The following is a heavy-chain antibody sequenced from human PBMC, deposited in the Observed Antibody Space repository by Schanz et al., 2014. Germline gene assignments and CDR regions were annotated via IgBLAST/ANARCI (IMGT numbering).Heavy chain of an antibody. V-gene: IGHV3-11*05. CDR2: ISSSGSYT. D-gene: IGHD1-1*01. CDR3: ARDGAELYYFDD. CDR1: GFTFSDYY. J-gene: IGHJ4*02. Sequence: QVQLVESGGGLVKPGGSLRLSCAASGFTFSDYYMSWIRQAPGKGLEWVSYISSSGSYTNYADSVKGRFTTSRDNGKKSMYLQMSSLRAEDTAVYYCARDGAELYYFDDWGQGTLVTVSS.